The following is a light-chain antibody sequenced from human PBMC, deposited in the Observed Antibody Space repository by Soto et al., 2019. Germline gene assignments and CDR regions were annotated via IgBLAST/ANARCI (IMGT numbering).Light chain of an antibody. Sequence: DIQMTQSPSTLSASLGDRVTITWRASQSISSWLAWYQQKPGKAPKLLIYDASSLESGVPSRFSGSGSGTEFTLTISSLQTDDFATYYCQQYNSYPLTFGGGTKVDIK. V-gene: IGKV1-5*01. CDR2: DAS. CDR3: QQYNSYPLT. J-gene: IGKJ4*01. CDR1: QSISSW.